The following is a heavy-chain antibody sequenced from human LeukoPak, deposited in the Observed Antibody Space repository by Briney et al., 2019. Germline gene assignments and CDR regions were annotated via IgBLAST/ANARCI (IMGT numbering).Heavy chain of an antibody. CDR3: ARHQGGMDV. V-gene: IGHV5-51*01. Sequence: GESLKISCKASGYSFTTYWVAWVRQMPGKGLEWMGMISPGDFDTRYTPSFKGQVTISADKSISTAYLQWSSLKASDTAIYYCARHQGGMDVWGQGTTVTVPS. CDR1: GYSFTTYW. J-gene: IGHJ6*02. CDR2: ISPGDFDT.